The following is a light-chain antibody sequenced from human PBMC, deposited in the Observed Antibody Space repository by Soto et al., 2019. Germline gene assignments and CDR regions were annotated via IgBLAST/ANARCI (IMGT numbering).Light chain of an antibody. V-gene: IGKV3-20*01. J-gene: IGKJ4*01. Sequence: EIVLTQSPGTLSLSPGERATLSCRASQSVSSSYFAWYQQKPGQAPRLLIYGASSRATGIPDRFSGSGSGTDFTLTISRPVPGEFAVYYCQQYGSSRLTFGGGTKVEIK. CDR3: QQYGSSRLT. CDR2: GAS. CDR1: QSVSSSY.